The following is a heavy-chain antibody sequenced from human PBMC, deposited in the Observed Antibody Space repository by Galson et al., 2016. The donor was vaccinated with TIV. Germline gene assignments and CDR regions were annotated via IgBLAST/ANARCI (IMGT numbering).Heavy chain of an antibody. CDR2: INQDGSVK. CDR1: GFTFSSYW. D-gene: IGHD1-26*01. J-gene: IGHJ4*02. CDR3: ARAWAGSGSY. Sequence: SMRLSCAGSGFTFSSYWMAWVRQAPGKGLEWVANINQDGSVKYYVDSVKGRFTIYRDNAKNSGNLQMNSLRAEDTAVYYCARAWAGSGSYWGQGTLVAVSS. V-gene: IGHV3-7*03.